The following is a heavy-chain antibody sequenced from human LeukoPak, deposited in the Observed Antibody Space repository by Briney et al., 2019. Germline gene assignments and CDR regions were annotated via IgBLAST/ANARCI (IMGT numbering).Heavy chain of an antibody. D-gene: IGHD3-10*01. Sequence: GGSLRLSCAASGFPFRRHAMGWVRQAPGKGLEWVSGISAGGESTYYADSVKGRFTISRDNSKNTLYLQMISLRAEDTAVYYCVKVYGSGSYYFPDYWGQGTLVTVSS. CDR3: VKVYGSGSYYFPDY. CDR1: GFPFRRHA. CDR2: ISAGGEST. J-gene: IGHJ4*02. V-gene: IGHV3-23*01.